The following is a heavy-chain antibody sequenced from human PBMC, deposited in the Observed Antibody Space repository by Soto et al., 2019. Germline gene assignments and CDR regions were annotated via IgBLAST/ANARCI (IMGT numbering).Heavy chain of an antibody. V-gene: IGHV3-74*01. CDR3: VSGGRLIYAVDY. CDR1: GFTFRDYW. D-gene: IGHD3-16*01. J-gene: IGHJ4*02. Sequence: EVHLVESGGGLVQPGGSLRLSCAASGFTFRDYWMHWVRQAPGKGLMWVARIDCDAIRTNYADSVKGRFTISRDNTKDTVYLQRNSLRAEDTAVYYCVSGGRLIYAVDYWGQGTLVTVSS. CDR2: IDCDAIRT.